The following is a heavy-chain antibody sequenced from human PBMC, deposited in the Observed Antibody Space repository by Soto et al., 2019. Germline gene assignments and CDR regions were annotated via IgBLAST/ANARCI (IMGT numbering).Heavy chain of an antibody. CDR3: VRQFSRAYNYFDY. Sequence: QSQTLSLTCAISGDFVSSNSAAWDWIRQSPSRGLEWLGRTYYRSKWYNDYAISVQSRIIIYSDTSKNQFSLQLNSVTPDDTAVYYCVRQFSRAYNYFDYWGQGTLVTVSS. D-gene: IGHD1-1*01. V-gene: IGHV6-1*01. CDR2: TYYRSKWYN. J-gene: IGHJ4*02. CDR1: GDFVSSNSAA.